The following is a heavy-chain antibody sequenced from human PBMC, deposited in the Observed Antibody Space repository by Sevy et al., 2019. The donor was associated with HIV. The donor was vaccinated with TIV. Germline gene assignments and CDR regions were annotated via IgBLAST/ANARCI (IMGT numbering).Heavy chain of an antibody. Sequence: ASVKVSCKASGYTFTSYYMHWVRQAPGQGLEWMGIINPSGGSTSYAQKFQGRVTMTRDTSTSTVYMELSSLRSEDTAVYYCARATPPYYDILTGYYYYYYGMDVWGQRTTVTVSS. CDR3: ARATPPYYDILTGYYYYYYGMDV. CDR2: INPSGGST. D-gene: IGHD3-9*01. V-gene: IGHV1-46*01. J-gene: IGHJ6*02. CDR1: GYTFTSYY.